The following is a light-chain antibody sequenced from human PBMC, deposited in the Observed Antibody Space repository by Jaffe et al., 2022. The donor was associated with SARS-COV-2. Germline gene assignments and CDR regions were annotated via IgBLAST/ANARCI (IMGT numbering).Light chain of an antibody. V-gene: IGKV1-39*01. CDR2: AAS. Sequence: DIQMAQSPSSLSASVGDRVTITCRASQSVSTYLNWYQQKPGKAPKLLIYAASSLQSGVPSRFSGSGSGTDFTLTISSLQPEDFATYYCHQSYSTPLSFGGGTKVEIK. CDR1: QSVSTY. J-gene: IGKJ4*01. CDR3: HQSYSTPLS.